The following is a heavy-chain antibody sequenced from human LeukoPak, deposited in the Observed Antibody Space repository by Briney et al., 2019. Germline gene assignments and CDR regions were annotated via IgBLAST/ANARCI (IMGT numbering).Heavy chain of an antibody. CDR3: ARTLRWVVTATGGLQNWFDP. Sequence: SETLSLTCAVSGDSINSSKWWNWVRQPPGQGLEWIAEIYHSGNTNYNPSLKSRVTISVDPSMNHFSLKLNSVTAADTAVYYCARTLRWVVTATGGLQNWFDPWGQGALVTVSS. V-gene: IGHV4-4*02. J-gene: IGHJ5*02. CDR2: IYHSGNT. D-gene: IGHD2-21*02. CDR1: GDSINSSKW.